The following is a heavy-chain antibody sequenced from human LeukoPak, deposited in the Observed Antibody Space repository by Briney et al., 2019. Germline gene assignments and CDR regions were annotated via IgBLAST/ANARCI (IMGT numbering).Heavy chain of an antibody. V-gene: IGHV1-2*02. CDR3: ASGYCSGGSCYRDVYYYYYVDV. Sequence: ASVKVSCKASGYTFTSYYMHWVRQAPGQGLEWMGWINPNSGGTNYAQKFQGRVTMTRDTSISTAYMELSRLRSDDTAVYYCASGYCSGGSCYRDVYYYYYVDVWGKGTTVTVSS. CDR2: INPNSGGT. D-gene: IGHD2-15*01. J-gene: IGHJ6*03. CDR1: GYTFTSYY.